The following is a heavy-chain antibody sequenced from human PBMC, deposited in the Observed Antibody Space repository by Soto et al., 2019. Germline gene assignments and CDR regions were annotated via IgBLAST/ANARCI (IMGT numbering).Heavy chain of an antibody. CDR3: ARAGETYYDFWSGFSPIDY. Sequence: SETLSRTFNISGCPISTYYWIRVRQSPGKGLEWLGYIFYSDNTNYNPSLESRLSISVDTSKNQISLTLNSVTAADTAVYYCARAGETYYDFWSGFSPIDYWGPGTLVTVS. CDR1: GCPISTYY. CDR2: IFYSDNT. D-gene: IGHD3-3*01. J-gene: IGHJ4*02. V-gene: IGHV4-59*01.